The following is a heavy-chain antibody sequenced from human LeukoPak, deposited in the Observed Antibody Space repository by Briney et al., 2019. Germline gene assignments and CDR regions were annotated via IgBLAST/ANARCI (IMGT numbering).Heavy chain of an antibody. V-gene: IGHV3-23*01. J-gene: IGHJ6*04. D-gene: IGHD2-8*01. CDR2: ISGSGGST. CDR1: GFTFSSYA. CDR3: ARDRGMVDV. Sequence: GGSLRLSCAASGFTFSSYAMSWVRQAPGKGLEWVSAISGSGGSTYYADSVEGRFTISRDNAKNSLYLQMNSLRAEDTAVYYCARDRGMVDVWGKGATVTVSS.